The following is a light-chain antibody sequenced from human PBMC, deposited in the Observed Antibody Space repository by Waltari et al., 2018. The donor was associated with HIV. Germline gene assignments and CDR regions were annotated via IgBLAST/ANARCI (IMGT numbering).Light chain of an antibody. V-gene: IGLV1-40*01. CDR2: GNS. Sequence: QSVLTQPPSVSGAPGQTVTISCPGSSSNIRAGYDVHWYQQLPVTVPKLLIYGNSNRPSGVPGRFSGSKAGASASLAITGLQAEDEADYYCQSHDTSLSGPCVFGTGTKVTVL. CDR3: QSHDTSLSGPCV. J-gene: IGLJ1*01. CDR1: SSNIRAGYD.